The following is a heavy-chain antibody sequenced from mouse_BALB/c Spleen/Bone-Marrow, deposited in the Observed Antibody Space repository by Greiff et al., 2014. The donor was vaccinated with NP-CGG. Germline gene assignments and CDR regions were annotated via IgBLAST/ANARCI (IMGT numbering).Heavy chain of an antibody. CDR2: INPYNDGT. Sequence: EVQLQQSGPELVKPGASVKMSCKASGYTFTSYVMHWVKQKPGQGLEWIGYINPYNDGTKYNEKFKGKATLTSDKSSSTAYMGLSSLTSEDSAVYYCARRQFITTAAWFAYWGQGTLVTVSA. J-gene: IGHJ3*01. CDR3: ARRQFITTAAWFAY. V-gene: IGHV1-14*01. D-gene: IGHD1-2*01. CDR1: GYTFTSYV.